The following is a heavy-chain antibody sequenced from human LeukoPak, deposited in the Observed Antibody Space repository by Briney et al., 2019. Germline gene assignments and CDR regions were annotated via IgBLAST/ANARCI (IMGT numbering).Heavy chain of an antibody. D-gene: IGHD2-2*01. CDR3: ARGRASGYCSTTSCSNNWFDP. Sequence: GGSLRFSCAASGFIFSTYALHWVRQAPGKGLEWVALISFDGSNKYYADSMKGRFTISRDNSKNTLYLQMNSLRAEDTAVYYCARGRASGYCSTTSCSNNWFDPWGQGTLVTVSS. CDR1: GFIFSTYA. J-gene: IGHJ5*02. CDR2: ISFDGSNK. V-gene: IGHV3-30-3*01.